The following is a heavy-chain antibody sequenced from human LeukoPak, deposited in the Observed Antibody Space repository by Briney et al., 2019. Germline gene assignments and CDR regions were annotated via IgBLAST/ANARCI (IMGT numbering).Heavy chain of an antibody. CDR1: GFTFSSYG. V-gene: IGHV3-30*02. CDR3: AKDPTPERRGSYYFDY. Sequence: QPGGSLRLSCAASGFTFSSYGMHWVRQAPGKGLEWVAFIRYDGSNKYYADSVKGRFTISRDNSKNTLYLQMNSLRAEGTAVYYCAKDPTPERRGSYYFDYWGQGTLVTVSS. CDR2: IRYDGSNK. J-gene: IGHJ4*02. D-gene: IGHD1-26*01.